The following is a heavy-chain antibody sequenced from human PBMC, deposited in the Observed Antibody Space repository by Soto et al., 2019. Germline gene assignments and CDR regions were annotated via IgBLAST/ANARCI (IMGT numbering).Heavy chain of an antibody. CDR2: IKQDGSEK. V-gene: IGHV3-7*01. D-gene: IGHD2-21*01. Sequence: PGGSLRLSCAASGFTFSSYWISWVRQAPGKGLEWVANIKQDGSEKYYVDSVKGRFTISRDNAKNSLYLQMNSLRAEDTAVYYCARVLGVGWFDPWGQGTLVTVSS. CDR3: ARVLGVGWFDP. J-gene: IGHJ5*02. CDR1: GFTFSSYW.